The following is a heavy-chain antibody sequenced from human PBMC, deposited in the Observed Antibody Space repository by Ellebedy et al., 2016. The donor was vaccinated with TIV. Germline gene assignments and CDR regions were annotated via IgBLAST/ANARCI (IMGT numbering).Heavy chain of an antibody. Sequence: GGSLRHSCAASGFTFNSYWMSWVRQAPGKGLEWVANINQDGSRIYYVDSVKGRFTISRDNAKNSVYLRMNTLRVEDTAVYHCVRDGAYGDYSPGYYGMDVWGQGTTVTVSS. V-gene: IGHV3-7*03. J-gene: IGHJ6*02. D-gene: IGHD3-22*01. CDR3: VRDGAYGDYSPGYYGMDV. CDR2: INQDGSRI. CDR1: GFTFNSYW.